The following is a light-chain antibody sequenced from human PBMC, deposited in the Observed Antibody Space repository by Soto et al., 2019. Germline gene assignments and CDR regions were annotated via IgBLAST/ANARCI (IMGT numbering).Light chain of an antibody. CDR3: SSYTSSSTVV. J-gene: IGLJ2*01. Sequence: QSALTQPASVSGTPGQSITISCTGTSSDVGGYNYVSWYQQHPGKAPKLMIYDVSNRPSGVSNRFSGSKSGNTASLNISGLQAEDEADHYCSSYTSSSTVVFGGGTKVTVL. V-gene: IGLV2-14*01. CDR1: SSDVGGYNY. CDR2: DVS.